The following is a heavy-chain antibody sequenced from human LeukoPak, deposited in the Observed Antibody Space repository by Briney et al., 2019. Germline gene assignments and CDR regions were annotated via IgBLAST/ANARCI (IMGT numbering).Heavy chain of an antibody. V-gene: IGHV4-59*08. CDR2: VYSSGHT. Sequence: PSETLSHTCTVSGGSISTYYWSWIRQPPGKGLEWIAYVYSSGHTNYNPSLKGRVTISVDTSKNQFSLKVNSVTAADTAVYYCARHPFSDGFDIWGQGTMVTVSS. J-gene: IGHJ3*02. CDR1: GGSISTYY. CDR3: ARHPFSDGFDI.